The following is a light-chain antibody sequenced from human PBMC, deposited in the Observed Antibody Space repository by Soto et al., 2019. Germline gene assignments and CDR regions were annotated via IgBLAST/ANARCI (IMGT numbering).Light chain of an antibody. J-gene: IGKJ1*01. CDR1: QGISRR. V-gene: IGKV1-5*01. Sequence: IQMTQSPSTLSASVGDRVTITCRASQGISRRLAWYQQKPGKAPKVLIYDASSMERGVPSRFSGSGSGTVFSLPISSLQPDDFATYYCHQYHTCYPRTFGQGTNVDIK. CDR2: DAS. CDR3: HQYHTCYPRT.